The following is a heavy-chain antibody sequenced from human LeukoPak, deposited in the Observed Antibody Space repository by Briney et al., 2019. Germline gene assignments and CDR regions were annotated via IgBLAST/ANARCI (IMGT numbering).Heavy chain of an antibody. V-gene: IGHV3-7*01. CDR1: GFSFSSSW. CDR2: IKRDGSEK. J-gene: IGHJ2*01. Sequence: PGGSLRLSCAASGFSFSSSWMNWVRQAPGRGLEWVANIKRDGSEKYYVDSVKGRFTISRDNAKNSLDLQLNSRRVEDTAVYYCARTPGDWYFDLWGRGTLVTVSS. CDR3: ARTPGDWYFDL.